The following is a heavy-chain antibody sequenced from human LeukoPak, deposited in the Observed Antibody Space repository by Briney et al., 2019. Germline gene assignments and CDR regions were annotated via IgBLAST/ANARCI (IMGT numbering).Heavy chain of an antibody. V-gene: IGHV1-24*01. Sequence: ASVKVSCKVSGYTLTELSMHWVRQAPGKGLEWMGGFDPEDGETIYAQKFQGRVTMTEDTSTDTAYMELSSLRSEDTAVYYCATGLPLYYYDAPFDYWGQGTLVTVSS. CDR2: FDPEDGET. J-gene: IGHJ4*02. D-gene: IGHD3-22*01. CDR1: GYTLTELS. CDR3: ATGLPLYYYDAPFDY.